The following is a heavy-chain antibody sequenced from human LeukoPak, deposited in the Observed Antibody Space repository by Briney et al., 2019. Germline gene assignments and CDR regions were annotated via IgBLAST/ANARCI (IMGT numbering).Heavy chain of an antibody. CDR3: ARDSKTTVEPDAFDI. Sequence: ASVKVSCKASGYTFISYYMHWVRQAPGQGLEWMGIINPSGGSTSYAQKFQGRVTMTRDTSTSTVYMELSSLRSEDTAVYYCARDSKTTVEPDAFDIWGQGTMVTVSS. CDR1: GYTFISYY. J-gene: IGHJ3*02. D-gene: IGHD4-23*01. CDR2: INPSGGST. V-gene: IGHV1-46*01.